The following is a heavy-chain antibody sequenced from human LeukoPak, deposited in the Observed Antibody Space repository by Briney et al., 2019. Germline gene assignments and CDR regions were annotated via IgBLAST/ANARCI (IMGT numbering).Heavy chain of an antibody. J-gene: IGHJ6*02. CDR1: GGTFSGSG. V-gene: IGHV3-73*01. CDR3: TLFRETGTTPRDFYQFTMDF. CDR2: MRSKDNNYAT. Sequence: PGGSLKLSCAASGGTFSGSGNHWVRQASGKGLGWVCRMRSKDNNYATTYGVSVKGRLTISRDDSKNTAYLQMNSLKLEDTAVYYCTLFRETGTTPRDFYQFTMDFWGQGTTITVS. D-gene: IGHD7-27*01.